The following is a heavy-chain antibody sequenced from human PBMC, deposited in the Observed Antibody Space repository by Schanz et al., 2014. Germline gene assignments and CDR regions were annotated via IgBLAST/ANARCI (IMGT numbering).Heavy chain of an antibody. Sequence: LVESGGGVVQPGRSLRLSCAASGFTFSSYGMHWVRQVPGKGLEWVANINQDESEKTYVDSVKGRFTVSRDNAKNALYLQMNSLRAEDTAVYYCARDGIPRDCFDYWGQGALVTVSS. D-gene: IGHD2-2*02. CDR1: GFTFSSYG. V-gene: IGHV3-7*01. J-gene: IGHJ4*02. CDR3: ARDGIPRDCFDY. CDR2: INQDESEK.